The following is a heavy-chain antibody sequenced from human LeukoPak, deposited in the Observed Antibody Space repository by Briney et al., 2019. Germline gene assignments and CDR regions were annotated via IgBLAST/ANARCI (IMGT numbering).Heavy chain of an antibody. D-gene: IGHD3-16*01. CDR3: ARGHGPGEDYFDY. Sequence: SGGSLRLSCAASGFTFSSYAMHWVRQAPGKGLEWVAVISYDGSNKYYADSVKGRFTISRDNSKNTLYLQMNSLRAEDTAVYYCARGHGPGEDYFDYWGQGTLVTVSS. V-gene: IGHV3-30-3*01. CDR2: ISYDGSNK. J-gene: IGHJ4*02. CDR1: GFTFSSYA.